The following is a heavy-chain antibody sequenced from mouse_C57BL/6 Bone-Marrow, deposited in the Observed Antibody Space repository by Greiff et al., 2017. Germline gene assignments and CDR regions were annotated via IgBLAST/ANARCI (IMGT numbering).Heavy chain of an antibody. CDR1: GYAFSSYW. Sequence: QVQLQQSGAELVKPGASVQISCKASGYAFSSYWMNWVKQRPGKGLEWIGQIYPGDGATNYNGKSKGKATLTADKSSSTAYMQLSSLTSEDSAVYFCARFSTTVVVKGRKANWYFDVWGTGTTVTVSA. V-gene: IGHV1-80*01. CDR2: IYPGDGAT. D-gene: IGHD1-1*01. J-gene: IGHJ1*03. CDR3: ARFSTTVVVKGRKANWYFDV.